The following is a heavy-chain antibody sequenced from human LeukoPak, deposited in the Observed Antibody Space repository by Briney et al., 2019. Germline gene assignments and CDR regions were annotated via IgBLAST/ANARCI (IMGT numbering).Heavy chain of an antibody. CDR2: IYYSGST. V-gene: IGHV4-39*01. J-gene: IGHJ6*03. CDR3: ARSKTDFFMDV. CDR1: GVSISSSSYY. Sequence: PSETLSLTCTVSGVSISSSSYYWGWIRQPPGKGLEWIGSIYYSGSTYYNPSLKSRVTISVDTSKNQFSLKLSSVTAADTAVYYCARSKTDFFMDVWGKGTTVTVSS. D-gene: IGHD3-3*01.